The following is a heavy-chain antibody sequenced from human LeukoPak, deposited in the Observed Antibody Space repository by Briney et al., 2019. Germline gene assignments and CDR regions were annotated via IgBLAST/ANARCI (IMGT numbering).Heavy chain of an antibody. V-gene: IGHV5-51*01. D-gene: IGHD5-12*01. J-gene: IGHJ4*02. CDR3: ARALRGHSGYDGGFDY. Sequence: GESLKISCKGSGYSFTNYWIGWVRQVPGKGLEWMGIIYPGDTDTKYSPSFQGQVTISADKSISTAYLQWRSLKASDTAMYYCARALRGHSGYDGGFDYWGQGTLVTVSS. CDR1: GYSFTNYW. CDR2: IYPGDTDT.